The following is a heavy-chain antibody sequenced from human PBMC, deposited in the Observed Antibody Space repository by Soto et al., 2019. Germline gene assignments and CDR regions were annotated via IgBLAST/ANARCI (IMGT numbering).Heavy chain of an antibody. V-gene: IGHV3-33*01. CDR3: AREYYAFWSDYYTGKEAFDI. Sequence: LRLSFAASGLRVRSYGMQWVRQATGKGLGWVAVIWYHGSHKYYSDSVRGRFTIHRDNPDNKLSLQMSSLRADDTAVYQCAREYYAFWSDYYTGKEAFDIWGQGTMVTASS. J-gene: IGHJ3*02. CDR2: IWYHGSHK. CDR1: GLRVRSYG. D-gene: IGHD3-3*01.